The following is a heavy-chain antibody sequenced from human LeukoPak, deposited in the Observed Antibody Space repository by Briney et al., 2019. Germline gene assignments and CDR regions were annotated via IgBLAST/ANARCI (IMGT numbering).Heavy chain of an antibody. J-gene: IGHJ4*02. Sequence: PGGSLRLSCAASGFTFSSYWMHWVRQAPGKGLVWVSRINSDGSSTSYADSVKGRFTISRDNAKNSLYLQMNSLRAEDTAVYYCARFSLVVGAMGYYFDYWGQGTLVTVSS. CDR1: GFTFSSYW. CDR3: ARFSLVVGAMGYYFDY. V-gene: IGHV3-74*01. D-gene: IGHD1-26*01. CDR2: INSDGSST.